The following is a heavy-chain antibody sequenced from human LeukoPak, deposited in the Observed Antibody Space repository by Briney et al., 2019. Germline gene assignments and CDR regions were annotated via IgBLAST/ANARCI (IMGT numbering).Heavy chain of an antibody. CDR1: GFTFSSYG. CDR3: AKDQGSGSYRSFDY. V-gene: IGHV3-30*02. J-gene: IGHJ4*02. D-gene: IGHD3-10*01. CDR2: IRYDGSNK. Sequence: GSLRLSCAASGFTFSSYGMHWVRQAPGKGLEWVAFIRYDGSNKYYADSVKGRFTISRDNSKNTLYLQMNSLRAEDTAVYYCAKDQGSGSYRSFDYWGQGTLVTVSS.